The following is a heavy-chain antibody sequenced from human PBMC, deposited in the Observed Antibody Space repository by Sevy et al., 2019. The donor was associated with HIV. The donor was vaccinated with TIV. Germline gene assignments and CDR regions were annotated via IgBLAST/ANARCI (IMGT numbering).Heavy chain of an antibody. J-gene: IGHJ6*02. CDR3: ARRSSGGILYYYYGMDV. D-gene: IGHD2-15*01. CDR2: IDPGDSDT. V-gene: IGHV5-51*01. Sequence: GESLKISCKGSGYSFTSYWIGWVRQMPGKGLEWMGIIDPGDSDTRDSPSFQGQVTISADKSISTAYLQWSSLKASDTAMYYCARRSSGGILYYYYGMDVWGQGTTVTVSS. CDR1: GYSFTSYW.